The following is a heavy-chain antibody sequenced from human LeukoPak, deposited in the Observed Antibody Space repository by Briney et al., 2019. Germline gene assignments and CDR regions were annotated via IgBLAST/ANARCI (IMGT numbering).Heavy chain of an antibody. CDR2: IYYGGST. CDR1: GGSISSYY. V-gene: IGHV4-59*01. J-gene: IGHJ3*02. Sequence: SETLSLTCTVSGGSISSYYWSWIRQPPGKGLEWIGYIYYGGSTNYNPSLKSRVTISVDTSKNQFSLKLSSVTAADTAVYYCARDFPFDIWGQGTMVTVSS. CDR3: ARDFPFDI.